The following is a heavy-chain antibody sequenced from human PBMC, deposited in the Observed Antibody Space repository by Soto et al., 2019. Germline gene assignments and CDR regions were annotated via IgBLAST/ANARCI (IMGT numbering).Heavy chain of an antibody. J-gene: IGHJ3*02. CDR3: ARPKGEVDNYPGAFDI. CDR2: IWYDGSNK. Sequence: PGGSLRLSCAASGFTFSSYGMHWVRQAPGKGLEWVAVIWYDGSNKYYADSVKGRFTISRDNSKNTLYLQMNSLRAEDTAVYYCARPKGEVDNYPGAFDIWGQGTMVTVSS. CDR1: GFTFSSYG. D-gene: IGHD3-10*01. V-gene: IGHV3-33*01.